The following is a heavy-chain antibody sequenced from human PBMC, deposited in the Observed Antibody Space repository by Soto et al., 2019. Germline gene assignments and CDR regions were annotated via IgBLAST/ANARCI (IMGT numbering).Heavy chain of an antibody. D-gene: IGHD5-18*01. CDR3: AHNPHVATAMVHYAFDI. J-gene: IGHJ3*02. Sequence: QITLKESGPPLVKPTQTLTLTCTFAGFSLSTSGVGVGWIRQPPGKALEWLALIYWDDDKRYSPFLKSMLTITKDASKNQVVLTMPIMDPMATASYYCAHNPHVATAMVHYAFDISARGKMVTASS. V-gene: IGHV2-5*02. CDR1: GFSLSTSGVG. CDR2: IYWDDDK.